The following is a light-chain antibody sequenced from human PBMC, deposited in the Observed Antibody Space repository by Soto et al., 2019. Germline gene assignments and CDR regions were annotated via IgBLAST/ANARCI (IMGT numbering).Light chain of an antibody. V-gene: IGLV1-44*01. Sequence: QSVLTQPPSASGTPGQRVTISCSGGSSNIGTNAVNWYQQLPGTAPKLLIYNNNQRPSGVPDRFSGSKSGTSASLAISGLQSEDEADYYWAAWDDSLNRYVFGKGTKVXVL. CDR3: AAWDDSLNRYV. CDR2: NNN. CDR1: SSNIGTNA. J-gene: IGLJ1*01.